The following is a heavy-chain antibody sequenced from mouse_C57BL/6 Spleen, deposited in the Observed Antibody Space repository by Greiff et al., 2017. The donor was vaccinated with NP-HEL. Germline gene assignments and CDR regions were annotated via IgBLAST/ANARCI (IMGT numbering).Heavy chain of an antibody. CDR3: ARSGGPYYSNYGYVDV. J-gene: IGHJ1*03. D-gene: IGHD2-5*01. V-gene: IGHV1-64*01. CDR1: GYTFTSYW. Sequence: VQLQQPGAELVKPGASVKLSCKASGYTFTSYWMHWVKQRPGQGLEWIGMIHPNSGSTNYNEKFKRKATLTVDKSSSTAYMQLSSLTAEDSAVYYCARSGGPYYSNYGYVDVWGTGTTVTVSS. CDR2: IHPNSGST.